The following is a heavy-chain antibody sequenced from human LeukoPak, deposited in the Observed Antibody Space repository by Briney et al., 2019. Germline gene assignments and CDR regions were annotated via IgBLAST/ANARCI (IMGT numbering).Heavy chain of an antibody. CDR2: IYPGDSDT. CDR3: ARGGNGYCSSTSCYTFDY. CDR1: GYSFTSYW. V-gene: IGHV5-51*01. J-gene: IGHJ4*02. D-gene: IGHD2-2*01. Sequence: TGESLKISCKGSGYSFTSYWLGWVRQMPGKGLEWMGIIYPGDSDTRYSPSFQGQVTISADKSISTAYLQWSSLKASDTAMYYCARGGNGYCSSTSCYTFDYWGQGTLVTVSS.